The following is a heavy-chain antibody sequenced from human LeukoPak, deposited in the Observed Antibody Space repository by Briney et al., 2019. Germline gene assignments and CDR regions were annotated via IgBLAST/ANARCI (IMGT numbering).Heavy chain of an antibody. V-gene: IGHV3-21*01. CDR2: ISSDGSYI. CDR1: GFTFNTYS. CDR3: ARDRVYGDCPLNNGMDV. D-gene: IGHD2-21*01. J-gene: IGHJ6*02. Sequence: PGGSLRLSCSASGFTFNTYSMNWVRQAPGKGLEWISRISSDGSYIHYADSVKGRFTTSRDNAKKSLSLQMNSLRAEDTAVYYCARDRVYGDCPLNNGMDVWGQGTTVSVSS.